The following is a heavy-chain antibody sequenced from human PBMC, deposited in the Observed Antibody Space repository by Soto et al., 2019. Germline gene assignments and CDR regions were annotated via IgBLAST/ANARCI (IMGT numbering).Heavy chain of an antibody. V-gene: IGHV1-8*01. Sequence: QVQLVQSGAEVKKPGASVKVSCKASGYTFTSYDINWVRQATGQGLDWMGWMNPNSGNTGYAQKFQGRVTMTRNTSITTAYSELSSLRSEDTAVYYCARGRTGATSDWFDPWGQGTLVTVSA. J-gene: IGHJ5*02. CDR3: ARGRTGATSDWFDP. CDR1: GYTFTSYD. D-gene: IGHD1-26*01. CDR2: MNPNSGNT.